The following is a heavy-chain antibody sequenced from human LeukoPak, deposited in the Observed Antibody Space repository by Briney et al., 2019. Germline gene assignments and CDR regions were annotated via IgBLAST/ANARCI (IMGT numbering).Heavy chain of an antibody. D-gene: IGHD1-26*01. V-gene: IGHV4-4*09. CDR3: ATSHSGTYTLFDY. CDR2: IYTSGST. Sequence: SETLSLTCTVSGGFIINYYWSWIRQPPGKGLEWIGYIYTSGSTNYNPSLKSRVTISVDTSKNQFSLKLTSVTAADTAVYYCATSHSGTYTLFDYWGQGTLVSVSS. J-gene: IGHJ4*02. CDR1: GGFIINYY.